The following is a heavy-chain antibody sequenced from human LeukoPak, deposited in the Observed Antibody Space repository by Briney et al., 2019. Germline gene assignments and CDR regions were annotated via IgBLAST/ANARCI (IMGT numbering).Heavy chain of an antibody. Sequence: GGSLRLSCAASGFTFSSYGMHWVRQAPGKGLEWVAAIWYDGSNKYYADSVKGRFTISRDNSKNTLYLQMNSLRAEDTAVYYCARGPYGMDVWGQGTTVTVSS. V-gene: IGHV3-33*01. CDR3: ARGPYGMDV. J-gene: IGHJ6*02. CDR1: GFTFSSYG. CDR2: IWYDGSNK.